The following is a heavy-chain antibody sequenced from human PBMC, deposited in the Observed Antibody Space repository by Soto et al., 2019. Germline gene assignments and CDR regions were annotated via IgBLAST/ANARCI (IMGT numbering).Heavy chain of an antibody. Sequence: GASVKVSCKASGYTFSSFGISWVRQAPGQGPEWVGWIIPYNGHTDSAQSLQGRVTVSTDTSTSTAYMELRSLRADDTAVYYCARPSGYGHGWGDLGYDPFDIWGQGTMVTVSS. V-gene: IGHV1-18*01. CDR2: IIPYNGHT. D-gene: IGHD5-18*01. CDR3: ARPSGYGHGWGDLGYDPFDI. CDR1: GYTFSSFG. J-gene: IGHJ3*02.